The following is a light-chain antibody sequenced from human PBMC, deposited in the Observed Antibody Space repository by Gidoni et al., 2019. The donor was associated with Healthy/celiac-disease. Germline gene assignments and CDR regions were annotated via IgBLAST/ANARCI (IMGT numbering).Light chain of an antibody. CDR2: DAS. V-gene: IGKV1-5*01. Sequence: DIQMTQSPSTLSASVGDRVTITCRASQSISSWLAWYQQKPGKAPKLLIYDASSLESGVPSRFRGSGSGTEFNITIRSLQPDDFATYYCQQYNSYGYTFGQGTKLEIK. CDR3: QQYNSYGYT. CDR1: QSISSW. J-gene: IGKJ2*01.